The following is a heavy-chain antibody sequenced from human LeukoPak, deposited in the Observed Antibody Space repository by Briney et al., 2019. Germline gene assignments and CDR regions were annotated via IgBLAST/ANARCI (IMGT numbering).Heavy chain of an antibody. Sequence: PSETLSLTCTVSGGSISSSSYYWGWIRQPPGKGLEWIGSIYYSGSTYYNPSLKSRVTISVDTSKNQFSLKLSSVTAADTAVYYCARHLFSFIAVAGTPYFQHWGQGTLVTVSS. CDR1: GGSISSSSYY. J-gene: IGHJ1*01. CDR3: ARHLFSFIAVAGTPYFQH. CDR2: IYYSGST. D-gene: IGHD6-19*01. V-gene: IGHV4-39*01.